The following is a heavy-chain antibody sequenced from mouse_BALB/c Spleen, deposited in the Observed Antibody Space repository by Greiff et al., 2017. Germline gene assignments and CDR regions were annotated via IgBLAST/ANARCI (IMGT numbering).Heavy chain of an antibody. CDR2: ISSGSSTI. CDR1: GFTFSSFG. V-gene: IGHV5-17*02. CDR3: ERDTIGYGFAY. Sequence: EVQGVESGGGLVQPGGSRKLSCAASGFTFSSFGMHWVRQAPEKGLQWVAYISSGSSTIYYADTVKGRFTISRDNPKNTLFLQMTSLRSEDTAMYYCERDTIGYGFAYWGQGTLVTVSA. D-gene: IGHD1-2*01. J-gene: IGHJ3*01.